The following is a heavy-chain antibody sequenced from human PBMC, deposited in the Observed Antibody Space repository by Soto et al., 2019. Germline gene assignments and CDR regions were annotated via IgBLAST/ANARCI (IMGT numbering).Heavy chain of an antibody. V-gene: IGHV3-23*01. D-gene: IGHD2-21*02. CDR1: GFTFSSYA. J-gene: IGHJ6*02. CDR2: ISGSGGST. CDR3: ASRWGGGNSGYYYYGMDV. Sequence: GGSLRLSCAASGFTFSSYAMSWVRQAPGKGLEWVSAISGSGGSTYYADSVKGRFTISRDNSKNTLYLQMNSLRAEDTAVYYCASRWGGGNSGYYYYGMDVWGQGTTVTAP.